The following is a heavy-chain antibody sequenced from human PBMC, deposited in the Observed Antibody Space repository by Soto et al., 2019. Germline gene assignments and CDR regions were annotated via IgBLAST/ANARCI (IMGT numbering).Heavy chain of an antibody. D-gene: IGHD2-2*01. J-gene: IGHJ4*02. CDR1: GESFSGHY. CDR3: ARGKGYQQLFDF. CDR2: INHSGST. V-gene: IGHV4-34*01. Sequence: QVQLQQWGAGLLKPSETLSLTCAVYGESFSGHYWSWIRQPPGKGLEWIGEINHSGSTHCNPSLKSRXXIXVXXSKNQFSLKLSSVTAADTAVYYCARGKGYQQLFDFWGQGTLVTVSS.